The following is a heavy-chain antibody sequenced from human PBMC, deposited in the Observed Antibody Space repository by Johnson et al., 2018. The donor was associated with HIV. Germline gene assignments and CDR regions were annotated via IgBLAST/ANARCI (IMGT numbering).Heavy chain of an antibody. CDR1: GFTFSSYA. Sequence: QVQLVESGGGVVQPGRSLRLSCAASGFTFSSYAMHWVRQAPGKGLEWVANIKQDGSEKYYADSVKGRFTISRDNSKNTLYLQMNSLRAEDTAVYYCAKEDRITVTRVTWGAFDIWGQGTMVTVSS. CDR3: AKEDRITVTRVTWGAFDI. D-gene: IGHD4-17*01. V-gene: IGHV3-30*04. CDR2: IKQDGSEK. J-gene: IGHJ3*02.